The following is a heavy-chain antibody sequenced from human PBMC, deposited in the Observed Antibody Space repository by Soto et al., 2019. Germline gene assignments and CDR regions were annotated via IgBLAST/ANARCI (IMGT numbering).Heavy chain of an antibody. CDR1: GGSFSGYY. CDR2: INHSGST. Sequence: RSLTCAGYGGSFSGYYWSWIRQPPGKGLEWIGEINHSGSTNYNPSLKSRVTISVDTSKNQFSLKLSSVTAADTAVYYCARGHKVGATEKFGYWGHVTLVTVSP. J-gene: IGHJ4*01. D-gene: IGHD1-26*01. V-gene: IGHV4-34*01. CDR3: ARGHKVGATEKFGY.